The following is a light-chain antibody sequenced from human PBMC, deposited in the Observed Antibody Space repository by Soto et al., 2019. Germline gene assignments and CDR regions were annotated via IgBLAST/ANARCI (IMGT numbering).Light chain of an antibody. CDR3: SSYTGGNPSYV. CDR1: SSDVGGYDY. J-gene: IGLJ1*01. CDR2: EVT. V-gene: IGLV2-8*01. Sequence: LSQPPSASGSPGQSVTISCTGTSSDVGGYDYVSWYQQHPGKAPKLMIYEVTIRPSGVSDRFSGSKSGNTASLTVSGLQAEDEADYYCSSYTGGNPSYVFGTGTKVTVL.